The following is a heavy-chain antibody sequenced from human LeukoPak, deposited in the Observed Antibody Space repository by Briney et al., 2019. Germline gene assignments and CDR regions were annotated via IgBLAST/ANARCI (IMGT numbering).Heavy chain of an antibody. CDR2: IYGAGST. V-gene: IGHV3-53*01. J-gene: IGHJ4*02. CDR1: GFTFSSNY. Sequence: GGSLRLSCAASGFTFSSNYMSWVRQAPGKGLEWVSVIYGAGSTYYADSEEGRFTTARDNSKTALYLQINRQRAEDTAVYCCARARYSSGWFDYWGQGTLVTVSS. CDR3: ARARYSSGWFDY. D-gene: IGHD6-19*01.